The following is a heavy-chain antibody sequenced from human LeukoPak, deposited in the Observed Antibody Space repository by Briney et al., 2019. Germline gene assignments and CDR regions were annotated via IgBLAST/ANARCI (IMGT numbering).Heavy chain of an antibody. V-gene: IGHV3-9*01. CDR2: ISWNSVSI. D-gene: IGHD2-8*01. CDR1: GFTFDDYG. J-gene: IGHJ4*02. CDR3: ARGKTGSQWGFDN. Sequence: GGSLRLSCAASGFTFDDYGMHWVRQPPGKGLEWVSSISWNSVSIGYVDSVRGRFTISRDNAKNSLHLQMDSLRVEDTALYYCARGKTGSQWGFDNWGQGTLVTVSS.